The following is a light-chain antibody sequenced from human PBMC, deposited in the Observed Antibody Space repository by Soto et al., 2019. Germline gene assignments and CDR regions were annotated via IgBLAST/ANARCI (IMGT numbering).Light chain of an antibody. J-gene: IGKJ5*01. CDR1: QGISTY. CDR2: DAS. Sequence: DIQMTQSPSSLSASVGDRVTITCRASQGISTYLAWYQQKAGRVPKLLIYDASTLQSGVPSRFSGSGSGTDFTLTISSLQPDDFATYYCQQYNSYPITFGQGTRLEIK. V-gene: IGKV1-27*01. CDR3: QQYNSYPIT.